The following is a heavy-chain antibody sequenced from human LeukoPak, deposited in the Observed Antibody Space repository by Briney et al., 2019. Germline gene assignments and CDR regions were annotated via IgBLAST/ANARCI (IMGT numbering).Heavy chain of an antibody. D-gene: IGHD3-10*01. Sequence: GWALTLPCPAAGFPFSSYYMNWVRQVPGSCLCWRPALGQVGHQKFFVDSVKGRFTISRDNAKNSLYVEMNSLRVEDTAIYYCAAGNLGLGYYSRDAFEFWGQGTVVTVSS. CDR2: LGQVGHQK. J-gene: IGHJ3*01. V-gene: IGHV3-7*03. CDR1: GFPFSSYY. CDR3: AAGNLGLGYYSRDAFEF.